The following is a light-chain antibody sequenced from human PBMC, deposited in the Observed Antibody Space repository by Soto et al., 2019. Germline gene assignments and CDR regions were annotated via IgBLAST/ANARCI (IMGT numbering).Light chain of an antibody. CDR3: CSYTSTTSLVV. CDR2: GVS. V-gene: IGLV2-14*01. CDR1: SSDVGGYTY. J-gene: IGLJ2*01. Sequence: QSALTQPASVSGSPGQSITISCTGTSSDVGGYTYVSWYQHHPGKAPKLIIYGVSNRPSGVSSRFSGSKSGNTASLTISGLQAEDEADYYCCSYTSTTSLVVFGGGTKLTVL.